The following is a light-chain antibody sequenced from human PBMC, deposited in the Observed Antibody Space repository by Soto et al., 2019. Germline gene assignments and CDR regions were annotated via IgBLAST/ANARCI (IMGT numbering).Light chain of an antibody. J-gene: IGKJ2*01. CDR2: WAS. Sequence: DIVMTQSPDSLAVSLGERATINCKSSQSVLYSSNNRNYFAWYQQKPGQPPKLLIYWASTRESGVPERFSGSASGTDFTLTISSLQAEDVAVYYCQQYYSIPYTFGQGTKLEIK. CDR3: QQYYSIPYT. CDR1: QSVLYSSNNRNY. V-gene: IGKV4-1*01.